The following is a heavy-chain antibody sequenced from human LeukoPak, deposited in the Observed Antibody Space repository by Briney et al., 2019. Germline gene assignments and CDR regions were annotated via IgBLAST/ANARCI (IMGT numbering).Heavy chain of an antibody. CDR2: ISTDGSST. CDR1: GXTFSRYW. D-gene: IGHD3-10*01. V-gene: IGHV3-74*01. J-gene: IGHJ4*02. Sequence: PGGSLRLSCAASGXTFSRYWMHWLRQAPGKGLVWVSRISTDGSSTSYADSVKGRFTISRDNGKNTLYLQMNSLRAEDTAVYYCAKDAGITMVRGVSSYYFDYWGQGTLVTVSS. CDR3: AKDAGITMVRGVSSYYFDY.